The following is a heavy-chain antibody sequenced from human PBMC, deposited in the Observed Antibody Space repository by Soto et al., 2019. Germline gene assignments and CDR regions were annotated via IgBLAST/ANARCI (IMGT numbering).Heavy chain of an antibody. CDR3: ARAGTTRENWFDP. D-gene: IGHD2-2*01. Sequence: ETLSLSGAVYGGSFSGYYWSGIRQPPGKGLEWIGEINHSGSTNYNPSLKSRVTISVDTSKNQFSLKLSSVTAADTAVYYCARAGTTRENWFDPWGQGTLVTVSS. J-gene: IGHJ5*02. CDR1: GGSFSGYY. CDR2: INHSGST. V-gene: IGHV4-34*01.